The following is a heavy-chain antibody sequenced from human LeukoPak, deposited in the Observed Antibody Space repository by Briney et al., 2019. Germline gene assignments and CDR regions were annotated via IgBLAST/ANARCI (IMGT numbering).Heavy chain of an antibody. D-gene: IGHD3-10*01. J-gene: IGHJ4*02. CDR2: IYYSGST. CDR1: GGSISSHY. V-gene: IGHV4-59*11. Sequence: SETLSLTCTVSGGSISSHYWSWIRQPPGKGLEWIGYIYYSGSTNYNPSLKSRVTISVDTSKNQFSLKLSSVTAADTAVYYCARGLYYGSGSYGIPYYFDYWGQGTLVTVSS. CDR3: ARGLYYGSGSYGIPYYFDY.